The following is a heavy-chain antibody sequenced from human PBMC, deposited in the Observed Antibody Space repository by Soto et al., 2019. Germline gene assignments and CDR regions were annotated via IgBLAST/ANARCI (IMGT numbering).Heavy chain of an antibody. J-gene: IGHJ4*02. CDR3: ARDYNNYLPFDY. CDR1: GFTFSSYW. V-gene: IGHV3-74*01. CDR2: INSDGNTT. Sequence: GGSLRLSCAASGFTFSSYWMHWVRQAPGKGLVWVSRINSDGNTTTYADSVKGRFTISRDNAKNTLYLQMNSLRAEDTAVYYCARDYNNYLPFDYWGQGTLVTVSS. D-gene: IGHD4-4*01.